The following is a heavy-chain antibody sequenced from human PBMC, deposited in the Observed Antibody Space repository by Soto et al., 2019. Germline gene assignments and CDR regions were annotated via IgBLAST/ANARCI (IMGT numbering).Heavy chain of an antibody. CDR1: GGSISSSSYY. Sequence: SETLSLTCTVSGGSISSSSYYWGWIRQPPGKGLEWIGSIYYSGSTYYNPSLKSRVTISVDTSKNQFSLKLSSVTAADTAVYYCATSSDFWSGYYYSDDNPHYGMDVWGQGTTVTVSS. CDR3: ATSSDFWSGYYYSDDNPHYGMDV. J-gene: IGHJ6*02. V-gene: IGHV4-39*01. CDR2: IYYSGST. D-gene: IGHD3-3*01.